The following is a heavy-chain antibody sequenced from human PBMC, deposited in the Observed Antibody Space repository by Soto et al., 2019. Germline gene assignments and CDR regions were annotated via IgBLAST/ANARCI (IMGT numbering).Heavy chain of an antibody. V-gene: IGHV3-23*01. J-gene: IGHJ1*01. Sequence: EVQLLESGGGLVQPGGSLRLSCAASGFTFSSYAMSWVRQAPGKGLEWVSSTSGSGASTFYADSVKGRFTISRDNSKNTLYLQMHSLRAEDTAVYYCAKHGGYYSDNSGYYRYVEHWGQGTLVTVSS. CDR1: GFTFSSYA. D-gene: IGHD3-22*01. CDR3: AKHGGYYSDNSGYYRYVEH. CDR2: TSGSGAST.